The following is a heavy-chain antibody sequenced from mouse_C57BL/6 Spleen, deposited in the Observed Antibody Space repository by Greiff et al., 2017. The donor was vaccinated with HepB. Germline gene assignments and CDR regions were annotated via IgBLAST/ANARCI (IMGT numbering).Heavy chain of an antibody. CDR1: GYTFTSYT. V-gene: IGHV1-4*01. Sequence: VQLQQSGAELARPGASVKMSCKASGYTFTSYTMHWVKQRPGQGLEWIGYINPSSGYTKYNQKFKDKATLTADKSSSTAYMQLSSLTSEDSAVYYGARSSSYAMDYWGQGTSVTVSS. J-gene: IGHJ4*01. CDR3: ARSSSYAMDY. D-gene: IGHD1-1*01. CDR2: INPSSGYT.